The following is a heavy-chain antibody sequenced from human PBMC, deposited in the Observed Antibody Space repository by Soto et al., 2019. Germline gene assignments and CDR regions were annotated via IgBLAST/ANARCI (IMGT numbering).Heavy chain of an antibody. CDR2: ISAYNGNT. Sequence: ASVKVSCKASGYTFTSYGISWVRQAPGQGLEWMGWISAYNGNTNYAQKLQGRVTMTTDTSTSTAYMELRSLRSDDTAVYYCARVPPRDGYNSYYYYYGMDVGGQGTTVTVSS. CDR1: GYTFTSYG. V-gene: IGHV1-18*01. CDR3: ARVPPRDGYNSYYYYYGMDV. D-gene: IGHD5-12*01. J-gene: IGHJ6*02.